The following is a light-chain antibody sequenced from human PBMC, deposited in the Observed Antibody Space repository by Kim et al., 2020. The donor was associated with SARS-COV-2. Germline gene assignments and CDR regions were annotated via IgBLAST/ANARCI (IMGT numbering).Light chain of an antibody. CDR1: SGHSSYA. J-gene: IGLJ3*02. CDR2: LNSDGSH. CDR3: QTWGQV. Sequence: QLVLTQSPSASASLGASVKLTCTLSSGHSSYAIAWHQQQPEKGPRYLMKLNSDGSHSKGDGIPDRFSGSSSGAERYLTISSLQSEDEADYYCQTWGQVFGGGTQLTVL. V-gene: IGLV4-69*01.